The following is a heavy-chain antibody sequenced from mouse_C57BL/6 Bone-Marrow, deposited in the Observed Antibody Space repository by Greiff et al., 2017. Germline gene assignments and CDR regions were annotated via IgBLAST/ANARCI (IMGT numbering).Heavy chain of an antibody. CDR1: GYTFTSYW. Sequence: QVQLQQPGAELVKPGASVKLSCKASGYTFTSYWMHWVKQRPGQGLEWIGMIHPNSGSTNYNEKFKSKATLTVDKSSSTAYKQLSSLTSEDSAVYYCARGGDYLRSDWFAYWGQGTLVTVSA. CDR2: IHPNSGST. D-gene: IGHD1-1*01. J-gene: IGHJ3*01. V-gene: IGHV1-64*01. CDR3: ARGGDYLRSDWFAY.